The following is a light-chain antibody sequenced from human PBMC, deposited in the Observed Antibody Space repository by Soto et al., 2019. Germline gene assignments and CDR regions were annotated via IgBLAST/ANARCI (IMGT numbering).Light chain of an antibody. Sequence: DIQMTQSPSSLSASVRDRVTITCRASQSIDNNLNWYQQKPGKAPKLLIYAASSLQSGVPSRFSGSGSGTDFTLTISSLQPEDFATYYCQQSYNTPRTFGQGTKVEIK. J-gene: IGKJ1*01. V-gene: IGKV1-39*01. CDR3: QQSYNTPRT. CDR2: AAS. CDR1: QSIDNN.